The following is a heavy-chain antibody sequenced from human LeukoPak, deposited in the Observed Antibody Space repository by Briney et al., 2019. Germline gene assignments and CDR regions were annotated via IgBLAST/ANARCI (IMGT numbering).Heavy chain of an antibody. V-gene: IGHV4-39*07. CDR1: GGSISSSSYY. CDR2: IYYSGST. CDR3: ARGADDSLDY. D-gene: IGHD3-22*01. Sequence: SETLSLTCTVSGGSISSSSYYWGWIRQPPGKGLEWIGSIYYSGSTYYNPSLKSRVTISVDRSKNQFSLKLSSVTAADTAVCYCARGADDSLDYWGQGTLVTVSS. J-gene: IGHJ4*02.